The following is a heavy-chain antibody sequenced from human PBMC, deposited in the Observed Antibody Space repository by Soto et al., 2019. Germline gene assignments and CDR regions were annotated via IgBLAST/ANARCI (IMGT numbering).Heavy chain of an antibody. V-gene: IGHV4-30-4*01. CDR1: GGAIPSGDYY. CDR3: ARAAAGGSRPRRGGMDV. D-gene: IGHD3-16*01. J-gene: IGHJ6*02. CDR2: IYYSGIT. Sequence: SETRSLTFTVSGGAIPSGDYYWSWISHPPGKGLEWIGYIYYSGITYYNPSLKSRVTISVDTSKNQFSLKLSSVTAADTAVYYCARAAAGGSRPRRGGMDVWGQGTTVTVSS.